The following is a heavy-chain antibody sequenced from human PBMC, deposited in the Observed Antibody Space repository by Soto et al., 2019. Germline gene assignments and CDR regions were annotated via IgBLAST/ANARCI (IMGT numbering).Heavy chain of an antibody. CDR1: GYSFTSYY. J-gene: IGHJ4*02. CDR2: INPSAGSA. CDR3: AREIGGVISDY. Sequence: GASVKFSCKASGYSFTSYYMHWVRQAPGQGLEWMGIINPSAGSASYAQKFQGRVTMTRDTSTSTVYMELSSLRSEDTAVYYCAREIGGVISDYWGQGTLVTVSS. D-gene: IGHD3-3*01. V-gene: IGHV1-46*01.